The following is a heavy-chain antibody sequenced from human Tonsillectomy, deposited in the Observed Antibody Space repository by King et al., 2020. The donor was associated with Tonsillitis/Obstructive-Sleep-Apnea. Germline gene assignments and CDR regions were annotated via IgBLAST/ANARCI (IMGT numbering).Heavy chain of an antibody. CDR2: ISYDVSHK. V-gene: IGHV3-30*01. J-gene: IGHJ5*02. D-gene: IGHD2-2*02. CDR1: GLTFSSYA. CDR3: ARAGYCSATTSCYNWFDP. Sequence: VQLVESGGGVVQPGRSLRLSCAASGLTFSSYAMHWARQAPGKGPEWVAIISYDVSHKYYADSVRGRFTISRDDSENTVYLQMDSLSAEDTAVYYCARAGYCSATTSCYNWFDPWGQGTLVTVSS.